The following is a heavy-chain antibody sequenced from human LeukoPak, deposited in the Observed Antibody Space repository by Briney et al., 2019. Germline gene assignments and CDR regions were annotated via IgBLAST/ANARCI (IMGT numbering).Heavy chain of an antibody. CDR2: IYYSGST. Sequence: SETLSLTCTVSGGSISSHYWSWIRQPPGKGLEWIGSIYYSGSTNHNPSLKSRVTISVDTSKNQFSLKLSSVTAADTAVYYCARVPSSNGYYFILDYWGQGTLVTVSS. V-gene: IGHV4-59*11. CDR3: ARVPSSNGYYFILDY. D-gene: IGHD3-3*01. J-gene: IGHJ4*02. CDR1: GGSISSHY.